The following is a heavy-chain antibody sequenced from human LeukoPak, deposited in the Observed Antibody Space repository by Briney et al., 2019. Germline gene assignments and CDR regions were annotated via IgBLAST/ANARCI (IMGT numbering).Heavy chain of an antibody. D-gene: IGHD4-11*01. J-gene: IGHJ4*02. Sequence: SETLSLTCSVSGGSISSSSYYWSWIRQPPGKGLEWIGYIYSTGSTNYNPSLKSRVTISVDTSKNQFSLKLRSVTAADTAVYYCARVQLAYSYGLFDNWGQGSLVTVSS. CDR3: ARVQLAYSYGLFDN. V-gene: IGHV4-61*05. CDR1: GGSISSSSYY. CDR2: IYSTGST.